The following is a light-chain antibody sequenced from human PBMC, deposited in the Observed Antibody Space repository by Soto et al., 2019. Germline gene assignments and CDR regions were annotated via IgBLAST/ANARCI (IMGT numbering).Light chain of an antibody. CDR1: SSDVGGYEY. V-gene: IGLV2-18*02. CDR2: EVN. CDR3: NSFTTSSTYV. Sequence: QSVLTQPPSASGSPGQSVTISCTGSSSDVGGYEYVSWYQQHPGKAPKLIIYEVNNRPSGVPDRFSGSKSGNTASLTISGLQAEDEADYYCNSFTTSSTYVFGTGTKLTVL. J-gene: IGLJ1*01.